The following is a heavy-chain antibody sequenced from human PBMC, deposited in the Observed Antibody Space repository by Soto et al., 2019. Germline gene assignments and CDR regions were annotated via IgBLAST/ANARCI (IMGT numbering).Heavy chain of an antibody. J-gene: IGHJ5*02. Sequence: GGSLRLSCTASGFNFNIYGFNWVRQAPGEGLEWVSYISNEIGKVFYPDSVKGRFTASRDNAKNSLYLQINSLRAEDTAVYYCVRTSRQPDPWGQGTLVTVSS. D-gene: IGHD2-2*01. CDR3: VRTSRQPDP. CDR2: ISNEIGKV. V-gene: IGHV3-48*01. CDR1: GFNFNIYG.